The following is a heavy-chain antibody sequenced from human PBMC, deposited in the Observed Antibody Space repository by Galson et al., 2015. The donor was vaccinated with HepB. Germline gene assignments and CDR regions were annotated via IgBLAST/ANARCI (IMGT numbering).Heavy chain of an antibody. Sequence: SVKVSCKASRDTFNSHYIHWVRQAPGRGLEWMGVINPRDGARNYAQKVQGRATLTRDTSTSTVYMELTSLRSEDTALYYCARGGIIAEPGREGEVDDWGQGTLVTVSS. V-gene: IGHV1-46*02. CDR3: ARGGIIAEPGREGEVDD. J-gene: IGHJ4*02. D-gene: IGHD6-13*01. CDR1: RDTFNSHY. CDR2: INPRDGAR.